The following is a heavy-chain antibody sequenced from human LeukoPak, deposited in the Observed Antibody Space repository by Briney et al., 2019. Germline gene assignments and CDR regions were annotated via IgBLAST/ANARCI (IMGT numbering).Heavy chain of an antibody. CDR2: INHSGSI. Sequence: SETLSLTCTISAASISSSSHHWGWIRQSPGKGLEWIGEINHSGSINYNPSLKSRVTISVDTSKNQFSLKLSSVTAADTAVYYCARRGYYYYYGMDVWGQGTTVTVSS. J-gene: IGHJ6*02. CDR3: ARRGYYYYYGMDV. V-gene: IGHV4-39*07. D-gene: IGHD3-16*01. CDR1: AASISSSSHH.